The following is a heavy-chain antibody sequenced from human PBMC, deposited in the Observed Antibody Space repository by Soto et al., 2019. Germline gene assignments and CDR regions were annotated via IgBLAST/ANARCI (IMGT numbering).Heavy chain of an antibody. Sequence: GGSLRLSCAASGFTFTRYSMNWVGQAPGKGLEWVSSISSTTNYIYYGDSMKCRFTISRDNAKNSLYLEMNSLRAEDTAVYYCARESEDLTSNFDYWGQGTLVTVAS. V-gene: IGHV3-21*06. CDR3: ARESEDLTSNFDY. CDR1: GFTFTRYS. CDR2: ISSTTNYI. J-gene: IGHJ4*02.